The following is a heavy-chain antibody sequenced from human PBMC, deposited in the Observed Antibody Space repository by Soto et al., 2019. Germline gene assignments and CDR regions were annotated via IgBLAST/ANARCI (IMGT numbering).Heavy chain of an antibody. CDR1: GFSFSSYS. CDR2: INSDGSKM. V-gene: IGHV3-74*01. CDR3: ARHYTGLLTVYNLDH. Sequence: EVHLVESGGGLVQPGGSLRLSCAASGFSFSSYSMHWVRQAPGEGLVWLSRINSDGSKMVYADSVKGRFTISRDNAKKTLFVEMSGLGAEDTAVYYCARHYTGLLTVYNLDHWAQGTLVTFSS. J-gene: IGHJ4*02. D-gene: IGHD3-9*01.